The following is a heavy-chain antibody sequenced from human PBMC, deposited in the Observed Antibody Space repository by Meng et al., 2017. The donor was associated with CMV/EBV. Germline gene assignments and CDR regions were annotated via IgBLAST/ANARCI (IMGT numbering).Heavy chain of an antibody. V-gene: IGHV4-34*01. D-gene: IGHD3-22*01. CDR2: INHSGST. Sequence: AETLSLTCVVFGGSSSGYYWSWIRQLPGKGLEWIGEINHSGSTNYNPSLKGRVTILVDTSMKQFSLKLNSVTAADTAVYFCARTMIVSPGSLDYWGQGTLVTVSS. J-gene: IGHJ4*02. CDR1: GGSSSGYY. CDR3: ARTMIVSPGSLDY.